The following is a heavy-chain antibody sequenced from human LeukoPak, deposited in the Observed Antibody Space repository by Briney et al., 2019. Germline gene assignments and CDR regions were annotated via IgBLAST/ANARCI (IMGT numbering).Heavy chain of an antibody. Sequence: SETLSLTCAVYVGYFSGYYLSWIRQPPGKGLEWIGEINHSGSTNYNPSLKSRVTISVDTSKNQFSLTLSSVTAADTAVYYCALTLGHDAFDIWGQGTMVTVSS. J-gene: IGHJ3*02. CDR3: ALTLGHDAFDI. CDR2: INHSGST. D-gene: IGHD3-10*01. V-gene: IGHV4-34*01. CDR1: VGYFSGYY.